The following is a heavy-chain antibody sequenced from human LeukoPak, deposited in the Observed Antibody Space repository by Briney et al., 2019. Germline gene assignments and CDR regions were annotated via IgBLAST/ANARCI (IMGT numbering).Heavy chain of an antibody. CDR1: GGSISSSSYY. Sequence: SETLSLTCTVSGGSISSSSYYWGWIRQPPGKGLEWIGSIYYSGSTYYNPSLKSRVTISVDTSKNQFSLKLSSVTAADTAVYYCARQVLSRYCSGGSCLFDYWGQGTLVTVSS. CDR3: ARQVLSRYCSGGSCLFDY. J-gene: IGHJ4*02. V-gene: IGHV4-39*01. D-gene: IGHD2-15*01. CDR2: IYYSGST.